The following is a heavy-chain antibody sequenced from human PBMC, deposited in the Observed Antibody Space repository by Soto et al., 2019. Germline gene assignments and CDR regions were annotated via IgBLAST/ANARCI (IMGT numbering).Heavy chain of an antibody. V-gene: IGHV3-23*01. Sequence: EVRLLESGGGLVQPGGSLRLSCAASGFTFSSYAMSWVRQAPGKGLEWVSAISGSGGSTYYADSVKGRFTISRDNSKNTLYLQMNSLRAEDTAVYYCEKDQNQAPDRDRYFDYWGQGTLVTVSS. CDR2: ISGSGGST. CDR1: GFTFSSYA. CDR3: EKDQNQAPDRDRYFDY. J-gene: IGHJ4*02. D-gene: IGHD3-22*01.